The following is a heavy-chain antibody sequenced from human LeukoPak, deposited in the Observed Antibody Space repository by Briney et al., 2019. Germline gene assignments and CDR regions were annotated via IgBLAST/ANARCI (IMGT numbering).Heavy chain of an antibody. Sequence: SVKVSCNASGFTFTSSAVQWVRQARGQRLEWIGWIVVGSGNTNYAQKFQERVTITRDMSTSTAYMELSSLRSEDTAVYYCAAGMVLLGSRSPYFDYWGQGTLVTVSS. D-gene: IGHD2-15*01. CDR1: GFTFTSSA. CDR3: AAGMVLLGSRSPYFDY. V-gene: IGHV1-58*01. CDR2: IVVGSGNT. J-gene: IGHJ4*02.